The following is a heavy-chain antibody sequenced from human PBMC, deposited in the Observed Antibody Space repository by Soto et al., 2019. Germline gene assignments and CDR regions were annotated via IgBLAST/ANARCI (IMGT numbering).Heavy chain of an antibody. D-gene: IGHD6-6*01. CDR1: GFTFSSYA. CDR2: ISGSGGST. J-gene: IGHJ4*02. V-gene: IGHV3-23*01. Sequence: PGGSLRLSCAASGFTFSSYAVSWVRQAPGKGLEWVSAISGSGGSTYYADSVKGRFTISRDNSKNTLYLQMNSLRAEDTAVYYCAKGAELLASIAARPWYFVYWGQGTLVTVSS. CDR3: AKGAELLASIAARPWYFVY.